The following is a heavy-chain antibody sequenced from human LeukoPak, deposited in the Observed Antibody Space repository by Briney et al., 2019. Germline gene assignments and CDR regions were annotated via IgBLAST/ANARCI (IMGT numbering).Heavy chain of an antibody. V-gene: IGHV5-51*01. CDR1: GYRFTSYW. Sequence: LGGSLKISCKGSGYRFTSYWIGWVRQMPGKGLEWMGIIYPSDSDTRYSPSFQGQVTISADKSISTAYLQWSSLKASDTAMYYCAAETEIVGGFDYWGQGTLVTVSS. J-gene: IGHJ4*02. CDR3: AAETEIVGGFDY. CDR2: IYPSDSDT. D-gene: IGHD1-26*01.